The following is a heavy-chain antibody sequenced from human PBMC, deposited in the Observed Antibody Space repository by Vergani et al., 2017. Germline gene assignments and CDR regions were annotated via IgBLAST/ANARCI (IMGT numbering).Heavy chain of an antibody. V-gene: IGHV4-61*02. CDR3: AREAGGDYNDY. J-gene: IGHJ4*02. CDR2: IYTSGST. D-gene: IGHD3-10*01. CDR1: GGSISSGSYY. Sequence: QVQLQESGPGLVKPSQTLSLTCTVSGGSISSGSYYWSWIRQPAGKGLEWIGRIYTSGSTNYNPSLKSRVTISVDTSKNQFSLKLRSVTAADTAVYYCAREAGGDYNDYWGQGTLVTVSS.